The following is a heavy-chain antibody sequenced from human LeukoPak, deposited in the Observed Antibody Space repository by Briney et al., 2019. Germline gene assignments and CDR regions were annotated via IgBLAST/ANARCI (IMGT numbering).Heavy chain of an antibody. Sequence: ASVKVSCKASVGTFSSYASSWVRQAPGQGLEWMGGIIPIFGTANYAQKFQGRVTITADESTSTAYMELSSLRSEDTAVYYCARDHGSGSYDYWGQGTLVTVSS. D-gene: IGHD1-26*01. CDR2: IIPIFGTA. CDR3: ARDHGSGSYDY. J-gene: IGHJ4*02. CDR1: VGTFSSYA. V-gene: IGHV1-69*13.